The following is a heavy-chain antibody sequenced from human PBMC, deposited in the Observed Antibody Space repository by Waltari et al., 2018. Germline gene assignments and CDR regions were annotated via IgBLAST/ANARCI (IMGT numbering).Heavy chain of an antibody. CDR1: GGSISSHY. Sequence: QVQLQESGSGLVRPSETLSLTCTVSGGSISSHYWSWIRQSPGKGLEWIGYMYFSGATNHSPSPKSRVTISKDTSKNEFSLELSSVTAADTAVYYCARVGTLVGARGPFDIWGQGTMVIVSS. CDR2: MYFSGAT. D-gene: IGHD1-26*01. J-gene: IGHJ3*02. CDR3: ARVGTLVGARGPFDI. V-gene: IGHV4-59*11.